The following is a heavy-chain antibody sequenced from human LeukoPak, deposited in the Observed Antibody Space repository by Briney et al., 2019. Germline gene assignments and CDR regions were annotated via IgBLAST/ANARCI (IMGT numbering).Heavy chain of an antibody. V-gene: IGHV3-23*01. D-gene: IGHD5-24*01. CDR1: GFTFSSYA. CDR2: IGTSGGST. CDR3: AKDWASSSRWLQIAFDI. Sequence: GSLRLSCAASGFTFSSYAMSWVRQAPGKGLEWVSVIGTSGGSTIYADSVKGRFTISRDDSKNSLYLQMNSLRAEDTALYYCAKDWASSSRWLQIAFDIWGQGTMVTVSS. J-gene: IGHJ3*02.